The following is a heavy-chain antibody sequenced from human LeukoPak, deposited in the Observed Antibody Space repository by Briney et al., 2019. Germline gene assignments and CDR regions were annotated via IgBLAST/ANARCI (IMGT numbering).Heavy chain of an antibody. J-gene: IGHJ4*02. CDR3: ARDMSCSGGSCYDF. D-gene: IGHD2-15*01. CDR2: IHHSGNT. Sequence: SEALSLTCIVSGGSISRSNWWSWVRQSPEKGLEWIGEIHHSGNTNYNPSLKSRVTLSVDKSTNQFSLKLSSVTAADTAVYYCARDMSCSGGSCYDFWGQGTLVTVSS. CDR1: GGSISRSNW. V-gene: IGHV4-4*02.